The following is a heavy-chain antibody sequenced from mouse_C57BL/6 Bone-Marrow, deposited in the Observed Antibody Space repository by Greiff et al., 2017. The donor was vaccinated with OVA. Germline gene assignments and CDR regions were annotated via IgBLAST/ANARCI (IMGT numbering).Heavy chain of an antibody. CDR2: INPSNGGT. D-gene: IGHD1-1*01. CDR1: GYTFTSYW. CDR3: ARYYQGWFAY. J-gene: IGHJ3*01. Sequence: QVHVKQSGTELVKPGASVKLSCKASGYTFTSYWMYWVKQRPGQGLEWIGNINPSNGGTNYNEKFKSKATLTVDKSSSTAYMQLSSLTSEDSAVYYCARYYQGWFAYWGQGTLVTVSA. V-gene: IGHV1-53*01.